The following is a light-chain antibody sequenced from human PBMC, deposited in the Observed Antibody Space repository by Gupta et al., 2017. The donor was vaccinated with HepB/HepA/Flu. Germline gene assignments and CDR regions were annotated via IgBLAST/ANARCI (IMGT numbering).Light chain of an antibody. CDR3: SSYAGNNKYV. V-gene: IGLV2-8*01. CDR1: SSDVGGYKY. J-gene: IGLJ1*01. CDR2: EVS. Sequence: QSALTQPPSASGSLGQSVTISCTGTSSDVGGYKYVSWYQQDPGKAPKLLIYEVSERPSGVPARFSASRSGNTASLTVSGLQAEEESYYYCSSYAGNNKYVFGSGTKVTVL.